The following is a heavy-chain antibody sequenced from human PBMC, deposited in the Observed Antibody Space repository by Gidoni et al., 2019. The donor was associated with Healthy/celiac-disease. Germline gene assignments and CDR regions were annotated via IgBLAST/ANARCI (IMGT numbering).Heavy chain of an antibody. J-gene: IGHJ4*02. CDR1: GSTFSSDS. D-gene: IGHD2-15*01. CDR3: ARVLADAY. Sequence: GQLVESGGGWGQPGGSLRLSGAASGSTFSSDSMNWVRQAPGKGLGWVLYISSCSSTIYYVVSVNGRFPISRDNAKHSLYLQIHRLIAEDTAVYYCARVLADAYWGQGTLVTVSS. V-gene: IGHV3-48*01. CDR2: ISSCSSTI.